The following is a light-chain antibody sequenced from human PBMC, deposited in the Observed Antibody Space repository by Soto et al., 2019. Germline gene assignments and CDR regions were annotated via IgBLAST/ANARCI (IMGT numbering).Light chain of an antibody. CDR2: EFS. V-gene: IGLV2-14*01. Sequence: QSALTQPASVSGSPGQSITISCTGTSHDVGAYNFVSWYQQRPGKGPQLIIYEFSNRPSGVSDRFSGSKSAITASLTISGLRTADEGDYYCTSYTSDLTVLFGGGTKLTVL. CDR1: SHDVGAYNF. CDR3: TSYTSDLTVL. J-gene: IGLJ3*02.